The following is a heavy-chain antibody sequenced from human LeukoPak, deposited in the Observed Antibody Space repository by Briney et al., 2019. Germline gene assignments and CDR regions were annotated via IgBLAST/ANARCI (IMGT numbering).Heavy chain of an antibody. CDR2: INYSGST. D-gene: IGHD6-13*01. CDR3: ARRAAAGFLFDP. J-gene: IGHJ5*02. V-gene: IGHV4-39*01. CDR1: GGSVSNGRYY. Sequence: SETLSLTCSVSGGSVSNGRYYWGWIRQPPGKGLEWIGRINYSGSTYFNPSLKSRVTISVDTSKNQFSLKLSSVTAADTAVYYCARRAAAGFLFDPWGQGTLVTVSS.